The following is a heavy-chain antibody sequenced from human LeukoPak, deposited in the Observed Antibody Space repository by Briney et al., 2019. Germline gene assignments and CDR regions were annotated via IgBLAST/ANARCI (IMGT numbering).Heavy chain of an antibody. CDR2: INPNSGGT. Sequence: ASVKVSCKASGYTFTGYYMHWVRQAPGQGLEWMGWINPNSGGTNYAQKFQGRVTMTRDTSISTAYMELSRLRSDDTAVYYCARAGYSSGRYLSRREFDYWGQGTLVTVSS. J-gene: IGHJ4*02. CDR1: GYTFTGYY. D-gene: IGHD6-19*01. V-gene: IGHV1-2*02. CDR3: ARAGYSSGRYLSRREFDY.